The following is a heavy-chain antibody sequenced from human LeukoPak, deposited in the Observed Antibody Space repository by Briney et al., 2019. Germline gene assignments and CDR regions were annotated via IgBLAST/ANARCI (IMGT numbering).Heavy chain of an antibody. Sequence: GGSLRLSCAASGFTFSNASMSWVRQAPGKGLEWVGRIKSKTDGGTTDYAAPVKGRFTISRDDSKNTLYLQMNSLKTEDTAVYYCTTDLGSGSGSDRVGYYYYYMDVWGKGTSVTISS. J-gene: IGHJ6*03. D-gene: IGHD3-10*01. V-gene: IGHV3-15*01. CDR2: IKSKTDGGTT. CDR1: GFTFSNAS. CDR3: TTDLGSGSGSDRVGYYYYYMDV.